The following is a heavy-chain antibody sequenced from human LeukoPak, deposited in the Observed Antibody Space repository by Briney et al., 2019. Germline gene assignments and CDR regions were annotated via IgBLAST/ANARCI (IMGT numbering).Heavy chain of an antibody. D-gene: IGHD2-2*01. CDR2: IDPEDDET. J-gene: IGHJ4*02. Sequence: ASVKVSCKASGYTFTDYYMYWVQQAPGKGLEWTGRIDPEDDETIYAEKFQGRVTISVNTSTDTAYMELSSLRSEDTAVYYCATDSGYCSSVRCDPRPLEYWGQGTLVTVSS. CDR1: GYTFTDYY. V-gene: IGHV1-69-2*01. CDR3: ATDSGYCSSVRCDPRPLEY.